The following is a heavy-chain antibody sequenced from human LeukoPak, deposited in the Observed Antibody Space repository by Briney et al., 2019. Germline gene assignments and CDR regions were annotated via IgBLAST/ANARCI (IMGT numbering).Heavy chain of an antibody. CDR1: GSSVSNHW. D-gene: IGHD6-19*01. CDR2: ISSRGYT. J-gene: IGHJ4*03. CDR3: VRTMTREWGGWYDNDY. V-gene: IGHV4-4*07. Sequence: SETLSLTCTVSGSSVSNHWGIWIRQPAGKELEWIGRISSRGYTSYNPSLKSRVAMSVDTSKNQFSLKLNSVTAADTAVYYCVRTMTREWGGWYDNDYWGRGTLVTVSS.